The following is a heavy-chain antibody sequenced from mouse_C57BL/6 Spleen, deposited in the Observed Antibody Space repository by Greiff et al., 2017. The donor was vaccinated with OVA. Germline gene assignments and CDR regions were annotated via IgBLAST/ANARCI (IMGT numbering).Heavy chain of an antibody. Sequence: ESGPGLVKPSQSLSLTCSVTGYSITSGYYWNWIRQFPGNKLEWMGYISYDGSNNYNPSLKNRISITRDTSKNQFFLKLNSVTTEDTATYYCARDQQAGGFDYWGQGTTRTVSS. V-gene: IGHV3-6*01. D-gene: IGHD3-2*02. CDR2: ISYDGSN. J-gene: IGHJ2*01. CDR1: GYSITSGYY. CDR3: ARDQQAGGFDY.